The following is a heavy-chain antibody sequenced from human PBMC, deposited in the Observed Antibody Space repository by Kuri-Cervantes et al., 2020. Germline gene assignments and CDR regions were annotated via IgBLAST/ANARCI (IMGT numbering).Heavy chain of an antibody. V-gene: IGHV3-21*01. J-gene: IGHJ5*02. D-gene: IGHD6-6*01. CDR2: ISSSSSYI. CDR3: ARDRAVEVAAHPFLPFDP. Sequence: GGSLRLSCAASGFTFSSYSMNWVRQAPGKGLEWVSSISSSSSYIYYADSVKGRFTNSRDNAKNSLYLQMNSLRAEDTAVYYCARDRAVEVAAHPFLPFDPWGQGTLVTVSS. CDR1: GFTFSSYS.